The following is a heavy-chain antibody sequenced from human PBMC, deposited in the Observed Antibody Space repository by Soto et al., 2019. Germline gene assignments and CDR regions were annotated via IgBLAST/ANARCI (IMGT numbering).Heavy chain of an antibody. CDR2: INAGNGNT. Sequence: QVQLVQSGAEVKKPGASVKVSCKASGYTFTSYAMHWVRQAPGQRLEWMGWINAGNGNTKYSQKFQGRVTITRDTSASTAYMELSSLRSEDTAVYYCAREEDYGDYEYYYGMDVWGQGTTVTVSS. D-gene: IGHD4-17*01. CDR1: GYTFTSYA. V-gene: IGHV1-3*01. J-gene: IGHJ6*02. CDR3: AREEDYGDYEYYYGMDV.